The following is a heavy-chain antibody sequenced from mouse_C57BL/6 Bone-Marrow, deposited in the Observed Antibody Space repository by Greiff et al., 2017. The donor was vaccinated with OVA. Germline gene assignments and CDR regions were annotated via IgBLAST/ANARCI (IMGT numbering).Heavy chain of an antibody. J-gene: IGHJ2*01. CDR2: IDPETGGT. CDR3: TRRVRYFDY. Sequence: VKLMESGAELVRPGASVTLSCKASGYTFTDYEMHWVKQTPVHGLEWIGAIDPETGGTAYNQKFKGKAILTADKSSSTAYMELRSLTSEDSAVYYCTRRVRYFDYWGQGTTLTVSS. CDR1: GYTFTDYE. V-gene: IGHV1-15*01.